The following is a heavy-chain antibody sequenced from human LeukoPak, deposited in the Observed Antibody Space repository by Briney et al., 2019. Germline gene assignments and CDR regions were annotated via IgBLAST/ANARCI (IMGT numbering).Heavy chain of an antibody. D-gene: IGHD3-22*01. Sequence: GGSLRLSCAASGFTFSSYWMSWVRQAPGKGLEWVANIKQDGSEKYYVDSVKGRFTISRDNAKNSLYLQMNSLRAEDTAVYYCARSLITMIVVVNYYMDVWGKGTTVAVSS. CDR2: IKQDGSEK. V-gene: IGHV3-7*01. CDR3: ARSLITMIVVVNYYMDV. CDR1: GFTFSSYW. J-gene: IGHJ6*03.